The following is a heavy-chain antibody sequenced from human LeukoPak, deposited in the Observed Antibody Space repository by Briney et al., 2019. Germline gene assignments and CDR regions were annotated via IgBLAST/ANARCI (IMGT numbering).Heavy chain of an antibody. CDR1: GGTFSSYA. CDR3: ATGLGATNSDY. Sequence: ASVKVSCKASGGTFSSYAISWVRQAPGQGLEWVGGIIPIFGTANYAQKFQGRVTTTADESTSTAYMELSSLRSEDTAVYYCATGLGATNSDYWGQGTLVTVSS. CDR2: IIPIFGTA. D-gene: IGHD1-26*01. J-gene: IGHJ4*02. V-gene: IGHV1-69*13.